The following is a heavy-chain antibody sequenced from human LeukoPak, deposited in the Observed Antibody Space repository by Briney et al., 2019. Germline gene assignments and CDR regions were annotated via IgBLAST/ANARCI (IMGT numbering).Heavy chain of an antibody. J-gene: IGHJ4*02. CDR1: GFTFSSYS. CDR2: ISSSRTI. CDR3: ARDRYGDYDFDY. V-gene: IGHV3-48*01. D-gene: IGHD4-17*01. Sequence: PGGSLRLSCAASGFTFSSYSMNWVRQAPGKGLEWLSYISSSRTIYYADSVKGRFTISRDNANNSLYLQMNSLRAEDTAVYYCARDRYGDYDFDYWGQGTLVTVSS.